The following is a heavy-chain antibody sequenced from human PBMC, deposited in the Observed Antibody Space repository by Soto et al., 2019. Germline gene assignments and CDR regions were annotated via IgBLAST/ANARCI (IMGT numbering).Heavy chain of an antibody. D-gene: IGHD3-22*01. J-gene: IGHJ4*02. Sequence: GGSLRLSCVASGFTFSLYSMVWVRRAPGKGLEWVSSISSSSSYIYYADSLKGRFSISRDNAKNSLYLHMDSLRVEDTATYYCVRARATDSRPDYWGQGSLVTVS. CDR1: GFTFSLYS. CDR2: ISSSSSYI. V-gene: IGHV3-21*01. CDR3: VRARATDSRPDY.